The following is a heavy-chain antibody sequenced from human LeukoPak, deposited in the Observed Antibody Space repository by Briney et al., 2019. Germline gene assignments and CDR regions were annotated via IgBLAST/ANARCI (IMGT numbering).Heavy chain of an antibody. J-gene: IGHJ4*02. D-gene: IGHD5-24*01. Sequence: PGGSLRLSCAASGFTFSTYWMHWVRQAPGKGLVWVSRISSDGRSTSYADSVKGRFTISRDTAKNTLYLQMNSLRAEDTAVYYCARDRDGDPGRYWGQGTLATVSS. CDR2: ISSDGRST. CDR3: ARDRDGDPGRY. CDR1: GFTFSTYW. V-gene: IGHV3-74*01.